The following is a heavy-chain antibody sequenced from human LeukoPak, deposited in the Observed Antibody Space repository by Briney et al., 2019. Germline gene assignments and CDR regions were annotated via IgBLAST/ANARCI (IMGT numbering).Heavy chain of an antibody. J-gene: IGHJ5*02. Sequence: GGSLRLSCAASGFTFSNAWMSWVRQAPGKGLEWVGFIKSKAYGGTTEYAASVKGRFTISRDDSKTIAYLQMNSLKTEDTAVYYCTRLCGGSCYLFDHWGQGTLVTVSS. CDR2: IKSKAYGGTT. D-gene: IGHD2-15*01. CDR3: TRLCGGSCYLFDH. V-gene: IGHV3-49*04. CDR1: GFTFSNAW.